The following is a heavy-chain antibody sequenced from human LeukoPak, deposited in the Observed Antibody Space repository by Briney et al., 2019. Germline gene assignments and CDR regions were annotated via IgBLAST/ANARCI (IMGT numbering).Heavy chain of an antibody. CDR3: ARDSRSFDY. J-gene: IGHJ4*02. V-gene: IGHV4-39*07. Sequence: SETLSLTCTVSGGSISTTSYYWGWIRQPPGKGLEWIGSIYYSGSTTYIPSLKGRATISQDTSKNQFSLKLTSVTAADTAVYYCARDSRSFDYWGQGTLVTVSS. CDR1: GGSISTTSYY. D-gene: IGHD6-25*01. CDR2: IYYSGST.